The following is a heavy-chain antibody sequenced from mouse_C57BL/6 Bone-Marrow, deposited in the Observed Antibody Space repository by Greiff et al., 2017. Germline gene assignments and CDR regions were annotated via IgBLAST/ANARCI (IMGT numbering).Heavy chain of an antibody. CDR1: GFSLTSYG. CDR3: ARGMMVTTGAWFAY. V-gene: IGHV2-2*01. J-gene: IGHJ3*01. D-gene: IGHD2-3*01. CDR2: IWSGGST. Sequence: VQLQQSGPGLVQPSQSLSITCTVSGFSLTSYGVHWVRQSPGKGLEWLGVIWSGGSTDYNAAFISRLSISKDNSKSQVFFKMNSLQADYTAIYYCARGMMVTTGAWFAYWGQGTLVTVSA.